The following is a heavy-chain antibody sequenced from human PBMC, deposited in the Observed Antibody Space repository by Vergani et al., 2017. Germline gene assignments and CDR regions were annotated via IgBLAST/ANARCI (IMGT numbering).Heavy chain of an antibody. CDR1: GFTLGQYW. V-gene: IGHV3-74*03. CDR2: VKSDGNSA. D-gene: IGHD3-10*01. J-gene: IGHJ6*02. Sequence: EVQLVESGGGLVQPGGSLRLSCAASGFTLGQYWMHWVRQTPGTGLEWVSRVKSDGNSAMYADSVKGRFTISRDNSKNTLYLQMNSLRAEDTAVYYCAKDLYYGSGEYYYYYYGMDVWGQGTTVTVSS. CDR3: AKDLYYGSGEYYYYYYGMDV.